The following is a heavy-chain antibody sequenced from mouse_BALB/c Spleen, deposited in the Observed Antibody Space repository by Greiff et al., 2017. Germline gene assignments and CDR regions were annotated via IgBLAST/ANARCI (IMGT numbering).Heavy chain of an antibody. CDR2: IDPSDSYT. CDR3: ARSRLRGYFDY. D-gene: IGHD1-1*01. CDR1: GYTFTSYW. J-gene: IGHJ2*01. Sequence: QVQLQQPGAELVKPGASVKLYCRASGYTFTSYWMHWVKQRPGQGLEWIGEIDPSDSYTNYNQKFKGKATLTVDKSSSTAYMQLSSLTSEDSAVYYCARSRLRGYFDYWGQGTTLTVSS. V-gene: IGHV1-69*02.